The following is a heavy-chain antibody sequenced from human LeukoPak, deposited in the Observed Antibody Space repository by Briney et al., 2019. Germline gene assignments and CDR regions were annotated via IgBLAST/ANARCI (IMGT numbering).Heavy chain of an antibody. CDR3: ATLGYSYGTDY. D-gene: IGHD5-18*01. J-gene: IGHJ4*02. CDR2: IYTSGST. V-gene: IGHV4-61*02. Sequence: SETLSLTCTVSGDSISSGNYYWTWIRQPAGRGLEWIGRIYTSGSTNYNPSLKSRVTISVDTSKNQFSLKLSSVTAADTAVYYCATLGYSYGTDYWDQGTLVTVSS. CDR1: GDSISSGNYY.